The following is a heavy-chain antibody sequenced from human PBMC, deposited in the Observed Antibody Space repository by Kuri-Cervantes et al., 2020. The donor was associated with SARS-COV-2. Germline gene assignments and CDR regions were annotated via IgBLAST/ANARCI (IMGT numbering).Heavy chain of an antibody. CDR2: ISYDGSNK. D-gene: IGHD3-3*01. CDR3: AKEEKVLRFXXWLGGMDV. J-gene: IGHJ6*02. V-gene: IGHV3-30*18. Sequence: GESLKISCAASGFTFSSYGMHGVRQAPGKGLEWVAVISYDGSNKYYADSVKGRFTISRDSSKNXLYLQMNSLRAEDTAVYYCAKEEKVLRFXXWLGGMDVWGQGTTGTVSS. CDR1: GFTFSSYG.